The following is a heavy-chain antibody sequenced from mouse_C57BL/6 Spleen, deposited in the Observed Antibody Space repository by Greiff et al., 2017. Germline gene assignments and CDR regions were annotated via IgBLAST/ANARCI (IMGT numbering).Heavy chain of an antibody. V-gene: IGHV1-63*01. CDR1: GYTFTNYW. CDR3: ARMEDYDEGTWFAY. J-gene: IGHJ3*01. Sequence: QVQLQQSGAELVRPGTSVKMSCKASGYTFTNYWIGWAKQRPGHGLEWIGDIYPGGGYTNYNEKFKGKATLTADKTSSTAYMQFSSLTSEDSAIYYCARMEDYDEGTWFAYWGQGTLVTVSA. CDR2: IYPGGGYT. D-gene: IGHD2-4*01.